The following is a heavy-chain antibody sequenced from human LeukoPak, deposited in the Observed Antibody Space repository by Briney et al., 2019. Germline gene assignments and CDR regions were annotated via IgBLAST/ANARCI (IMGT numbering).Heavy chain of an antibody. CDR3: ARTDLVRSFDY. V-gene: IGHV3-7*01. CDR1: GFTFSSYW. D-gene: IGHD3-16*01. J-gene: IGHJ4*02. Sequence: GGSLRLSCATSGFTFSSYWMSWVRQAPGKGLEWVANINQDGSEKYYVDSVKGRFTISRDNAKNSLYLQMNSLRAEDTAVYYCARTDLVRSFDYWGQGTPVTVSS. CDR2: INQDGSEK.